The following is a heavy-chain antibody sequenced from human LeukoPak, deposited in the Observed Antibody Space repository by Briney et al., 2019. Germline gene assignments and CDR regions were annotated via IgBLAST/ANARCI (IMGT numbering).Heavy chain of an antibody. CDR1: GFTFSSYS. V-gene: IGHV3-48*02. J-gene: IGHJ4*02. CDR3: ARDRPKYYYDSSGYYYSFDY. CDR2: ISSSSSTI. Sequence: GSLRLSCAASGFTFSSYSMNWVRQAPGKGQEWVSYISSSSSTIHYADSVKGRFTISRDNAKNSLYLQMNSLRDEDTAVYYCARDRPKYYYDSSGYYYSFDYWGQGTLVTVSS. D-gene: IGHD3-22*01.